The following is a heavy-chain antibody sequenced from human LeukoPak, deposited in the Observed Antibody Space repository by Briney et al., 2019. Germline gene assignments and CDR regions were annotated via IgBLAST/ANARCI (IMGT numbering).Heavy chain of an antibody. CDR3: ARDEMTTGSDY. V-gene: IGHV4-61*02. CDR2: IYTSGST. D-gene: IGHD4-17*01. CDR1: GGSISSGSYY. J-gene: IGHJ4*02. Sequence: SETLSLTCTVSGGSISSGSYYWSWIRQPAGKGLEWIGRIYTSGSTNYNPSLKSRVTISVDTPKNQFSLKLSSVTAADTAVYYCARDEMTTGSDYWGQGTLVTVSS.